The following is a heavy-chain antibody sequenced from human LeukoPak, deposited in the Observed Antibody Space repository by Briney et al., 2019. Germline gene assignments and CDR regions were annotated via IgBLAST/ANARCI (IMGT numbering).Heavy chain of an antibody. CDR1: GFTFSSYW. D-gene: IGHD4-11*01. CDR3: ARRMTTVTAYFDY. V-gene: IGHV3-7*01. J-gene: IGHJ4*02. Sequence: PGGSLRLSCAASGFTFSSYWMSWVRQAPGKGLEWVANIKQDGSEKYYVDSVKGRFTISRGNAKNSLYLQMNGLRAEDTAVYYCARRMTTVTAYFDYWGQGTLVTVSS. CDR2: IKQDGSEK.